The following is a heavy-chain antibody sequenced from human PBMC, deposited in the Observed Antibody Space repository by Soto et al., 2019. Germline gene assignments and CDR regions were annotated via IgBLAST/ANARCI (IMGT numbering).Heavy chain of an antibody. CDR1: GFTFSSYW. CDR2: ISFDGSTT. V-gene: IGHV3-74*01. J-gene: IGHJ4*02. Sequence: PGGSLRLSCAASGFTFSSYWMHWVRHASGKGLVWVSRISFDGSTTTYADSVKGRFTISRDNAKNTLYLQMNSLRAEDTAVYYCARGGAHTAMANEYWGQGALVTVSS. CDR3: ARGGAHTAMANEY. D-gene: IGHD5-18*01.